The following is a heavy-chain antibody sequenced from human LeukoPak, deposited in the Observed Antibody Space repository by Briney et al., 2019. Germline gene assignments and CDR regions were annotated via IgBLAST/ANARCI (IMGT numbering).Heavy chain of an antibody. Sequence: GGSLRLSCSASGFTFSNYAMNWVSQAPGKGLEYDSVISSTGASTYYADSVKGRFTVSRDNSKNTLYLQMSSLRAEDTAVYYCVKECLVIINYYFDYWGQGTLVTVSS. V-gene: IGHV3-64D*06. CDR1: GFTFSNYA. CDR2: ISSTGAST. CDR3: VKECLVIINYYFDY. D-gene: IGHD3-22*01. J-gene: IGHJ4*02.